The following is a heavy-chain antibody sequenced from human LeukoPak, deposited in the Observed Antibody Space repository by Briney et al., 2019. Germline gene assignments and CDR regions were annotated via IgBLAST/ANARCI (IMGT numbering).Heavy chain of an antibody. CDR1: GFTFSSYW. CDR2: IKQDGSEK. V-gene: IGHV3-7*01. D-gene: IGHD5-24*01. J-gene: IGHJ4*02. CDR3: ARDRDGYNSFDY. Sequence: GGSLRLSCAAPGFTFSSYWMSWVRQAPGKGLEWVANIKQDGSEKYYVDSVKGRFTISRDNAKNSLYLQMNSLRAEDTAVYYCARDRDGYNSFDYWGQGTLVTVSS.